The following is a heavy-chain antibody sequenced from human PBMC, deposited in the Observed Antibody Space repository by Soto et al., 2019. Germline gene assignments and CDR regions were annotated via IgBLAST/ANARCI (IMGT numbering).Heavy chain of an antibody. J-gene: IGHJ2*01. D-gene: IGHD3-3*01. CDR2: INTDSGGT. CDR3: AREIRSGYYKYWYFDL. Sequence: ASVKVSCKASGYSFTVYHMHWVRHAPGQGLEWMGWINTDSGGTKYAQKFEGRVTMSRDTSINTAYMELSNLISDDTAVYYCAREIRSGYYKYWYFDLWGRGTLVTVSS. CDR1: GYSFTVYH. V-gene: IGHV1-2*02.